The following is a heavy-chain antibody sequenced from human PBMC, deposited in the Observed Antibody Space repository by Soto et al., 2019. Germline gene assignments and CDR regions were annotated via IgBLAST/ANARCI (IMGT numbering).Heavy chain of an antibody. V-gene: IGHV4-39*01. CDR2: IYYSGST. CDR1: GGSISSSSYY. J-gene: IGHJ5*02. CDR3: ARKLGAVAGPMGCGFDP. D-gene: IGHD6-19*01. Sequence: SETLSLTCTVSGGSISSSSYYWGWIRQPPGKGLEWIGSIYYSGSTYYNPSLKSRVTISVDTSKNQFSLKLSSVTAADTAVYYCARKLGAVAGPMGCGFDPWGQGTLVTVSS.